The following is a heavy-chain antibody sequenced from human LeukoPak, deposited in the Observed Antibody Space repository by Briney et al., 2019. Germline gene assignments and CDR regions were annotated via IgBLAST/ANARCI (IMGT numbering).Heavy chain of an antibody. CDR1: GASVSSGSYY. D-gene: IGHD1-14*01. V-gene: IGHV4-61*01. Sequence: SETLSLTCTVSGASVSSGSYYWTWIRQPPGKGLEWIGEIHRSGSPNYNPSLQSRVTISIDRSRNQIALELSSVTAADTAVYYCAREILGGFNPGAYWGQGTLVTVSS. J-gene: IGHJ4*02. CDR3: AREILGGFNPGAY. CDR2: IHRSGSP.